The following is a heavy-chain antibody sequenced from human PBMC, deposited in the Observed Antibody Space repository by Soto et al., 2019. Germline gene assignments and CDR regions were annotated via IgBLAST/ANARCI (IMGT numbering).Heavy chain of an antibody. CDR1: GYTFTSYA. CDR2: INAGNGNT. Sequence: QVQLVQSGAEVKKPGASVKVSCKASGYTFTSYAMPWVRQAPGQSLEWMGWINAGNGNTKYSQKFQGSVTITRATAARTAYMELSSLRSEDTAVYDCARSIVVVTAADYWGQGTLVTVSS. V-gene: IGHV1-3*01. CDR3: ARSIVVVTAADY. D-gene: IGHD2-21*02. J-gene: IGHJ4*02.